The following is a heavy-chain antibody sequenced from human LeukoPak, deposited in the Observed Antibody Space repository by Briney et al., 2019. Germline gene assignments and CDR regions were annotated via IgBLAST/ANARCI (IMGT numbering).Heavy chain of an antibody. CDR3: AKGGATYYYDSSGYYPIDY. CDR2: ISGSGGST. CDR1: GFTFSSYA. Sequence: PGGSQRLSCAASGFTFSSYAMSRVRQAPGKGLEWVSAISGSGGSTYYADSVKGRFTISRDNSKNTLYLQMNSLRAEDTAVYYCAKGGATYYYDSSGYYPIDYWGQGTLVTVSS. V-gene: IGHV3-23*01. J-gene: IGHJ4*02. D-gene: IGHD3-22*01.